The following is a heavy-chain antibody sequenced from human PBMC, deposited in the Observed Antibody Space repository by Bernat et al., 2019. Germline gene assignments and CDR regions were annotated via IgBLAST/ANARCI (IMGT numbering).Heavy chain of an antibody. V-gene: IGHV5-51*01. D-gene: IGHD6-19*01. Sequence: EVQLVQSGAEVKKPGESLKISCKASGYIFTTYWIAWVRQMPGKGLEWMGIIYPGDSDTRYSPSFQGQVTFSADKSISTAYLQWTSLKASDTAIYYCARPAVTGTGEIPFDIWGQGTMVTVSS. J-gene: IGHJ3*02. CDR3: ARPAVTGTGEIPFDI. CDR2: IYPGDSDT. CDR1: GYIFTTYW.